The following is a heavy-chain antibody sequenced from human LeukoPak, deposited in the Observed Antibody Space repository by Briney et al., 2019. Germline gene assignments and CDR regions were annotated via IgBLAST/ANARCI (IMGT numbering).Heavy chain of an antibody. V-gene: IGHV3-48*03. CDR3: ARDVGTYDILTGYYTGRGFDY. Sequence: PGGSLRLSCAASGFTFSSYEMNWVRQAPGKGLEWVSFISNSGNTIYYEDSVKGRFTISRDNAKNSLYLQMSSLKAEDTAVYYCARDVGTYDILTGYYTGRGFDYWGQGTLVTVSS. CDR2: ISNSGNTI. CDR1: GFTFSSYE. J-gene: IGHJ4*02. D-gene: IGHD3-9*01.